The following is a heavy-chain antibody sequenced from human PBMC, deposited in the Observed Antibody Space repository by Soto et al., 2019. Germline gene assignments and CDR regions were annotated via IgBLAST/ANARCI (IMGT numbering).Heavy chain of an antibody. CDR3: ARELHHDY. CDR2: ISYSGTTI. CDR1: GFPFSSFS. V-gene: IGHV3-48*01. J-gene: IGHJ4*02. Sequence: EVQLVESGGGLVQPGGSLRLSCAASGFPFSSFSMNWVRQPPGQGLEWISYISYSGTTIYYADSVKGRFTISRDDAKNSLYLQMSSLRAEDPAVYYGARELHHDYWGQGTLVTVSS.